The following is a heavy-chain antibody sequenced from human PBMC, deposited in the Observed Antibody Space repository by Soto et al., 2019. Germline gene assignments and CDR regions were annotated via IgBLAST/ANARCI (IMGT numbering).Heavy chain of an antibody. CDR1: GLPLSSYE. CDR3: AREIQSKDYYYYGMDV. CDR2: ISSSGSTI. V-gene: IGHV3-48*03. J-gene: IGHJ6*02. Sequence: GGSLRLSCPSSGLPLSSYEMDWVRQAPGKGVEWVSYISSSGSTIYYADSVKGRFTISRDNAKNSLYLQMNSLRAEDTAVYYGAREIQSKDYYYYGMDVWGQGTTVTVSS.